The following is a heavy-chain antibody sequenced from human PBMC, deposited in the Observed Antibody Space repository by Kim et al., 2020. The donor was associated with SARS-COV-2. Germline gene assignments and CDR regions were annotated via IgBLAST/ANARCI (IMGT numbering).Heavy chain of an antibody. V-gene: IGHV4-39*07. CDR2: IYYSGST. Sequence: SETLSLTCTVSGGSISSSSYYWGWIRQPPGKGLEWIGSIYYSGSTYYNPSLKSRVTISVDTSKNQFSLKLSSVTAADTAVYYCAGGGVVVAATQYVGYWGQGTLVTVSS. CDR1: GGSISSSSYY. CDR3: AGGGVVVAATQYVGY. D-gene: IGHD2-15*01. J-gene: IGHJ4*02.